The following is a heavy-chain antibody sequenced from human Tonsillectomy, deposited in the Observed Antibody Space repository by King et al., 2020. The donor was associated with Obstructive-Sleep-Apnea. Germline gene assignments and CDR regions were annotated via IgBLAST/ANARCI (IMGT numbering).Heavy chain of an antibody. CDR3: AKGPFAEFGYWYFDL. V-gene: IGHV3-9*01. CDR2: ISWNGDSI. D-gene: IGHD3-10*01. Sequence: VQLVESGGGLVQPGRSLRLSCAASGFTFDDYAMHWVRQGPGKGLEWVSGISWNGDSIGYADSVKGRFTISRDNAKNSLYLQMNSLRAEDTALYYCAKGPFAEFGYWYFDLWGRGTLVTVSS. CDR1: GFTFDDYA. J-gene: IGHJ2*01.